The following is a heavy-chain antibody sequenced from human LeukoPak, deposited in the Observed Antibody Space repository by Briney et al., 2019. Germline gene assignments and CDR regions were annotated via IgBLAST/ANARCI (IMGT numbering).Heavy chain of an antibody. CDR3: ARGSGSSDWMIDY. D-gene: IGHD3-10*01. Sequence: GGSLRLSCAASGFIFSDDSVNWVRQAAGKGREWVSSISSSRNTIYYADSAEGPFTHSRAKAKNSLYLQTNSLRDEPTAMYYCARGSGSSDWMIDYWGQGTLVTV. CDR1: GFIFSDDS. J-gene: IGHJ4*02. V-gene: IGHV3-48*02. CDR2: ISSSRNTI.